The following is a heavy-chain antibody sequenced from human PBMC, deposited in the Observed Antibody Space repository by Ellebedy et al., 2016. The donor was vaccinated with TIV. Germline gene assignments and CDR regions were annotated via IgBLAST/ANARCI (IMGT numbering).Heavy chain of an antibody. J-gene: IGHJ4*02. D-gene: IGHD5-12*01. CDR3: ARDMVQGMVAKYLWFDY. CDR1: GYSFTDDY. CDR2: ISPYTGNS. V-gene: IGHV1-18*04. Sequence: ASVKVSCKASGYSFTDDYIHWVRQAPGQGPEWMGWISPYTGNSNYAQKFQGRVTVSTDTSTSTAYLELRSLRSDDTAVYFCARDMVQGMVAKYLWFDYWGQGTLVTVSS.